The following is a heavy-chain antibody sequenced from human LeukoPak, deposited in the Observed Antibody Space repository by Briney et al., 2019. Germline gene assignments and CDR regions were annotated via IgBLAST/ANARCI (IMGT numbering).Heavy chain of an antibody. J-gene: IGHJ5*02. V-gene: IGHV4-34*01. D-gene: IGHD3-10*01. CDR3: ARDRSLWFGGFNWFDP. CDR1: GGSFSGYY. Sequence: PSETLSLTCAVYGGSFSGYYWSWIRQPPGKGLEWIGEINHSGSTNYNPSLKSRVTISVDTSKNQFSLKLSSVTAADTAVYYCARDRSLWFGGFNWFDPWGQGTLVTVSS. CDR2: INHSGST.